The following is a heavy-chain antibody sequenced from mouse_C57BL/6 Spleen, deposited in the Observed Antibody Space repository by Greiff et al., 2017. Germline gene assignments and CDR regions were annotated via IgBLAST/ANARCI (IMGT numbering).Heavy chain of an antibody. CDR3: ASERTAQATYYAMDY. CDR2: INPSNGGT. Sequence: QVQLQQPGTELVKPGASVKLSCKASGYTFTSYWMHWVKQRPGQGLEWIGNINPSNGGTNYNEKFKSKATLTVDKSSSTAYMQRSSLTSEDSAVYYCASERTAQATYYAMDYWGQGTSVTVSS. J-gene: IGHJ4*01. V-gene: IGHV1-53*01. CDR1: GYTFTSYW. D-gene: IGHD3-2*02.